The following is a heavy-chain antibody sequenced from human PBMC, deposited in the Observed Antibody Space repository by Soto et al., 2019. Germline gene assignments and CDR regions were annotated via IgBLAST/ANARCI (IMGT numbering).Heavy chain of an antibody. CDR1: GGSISSYY. CDR2: IYYSGST. V-gene: IGHV4-59*01. J-gene: IGHJ6*03. Sequence: PSETLSLTCTVSGGSISSYYWSWIRQPPGKGLEWIGYIYYSGSTNYNPSLKSRVTISVDTSKNQFSLKLSSVTAADTAVYYCARDLPDRLDYYYYMDVWGKGTTVTVSS. CDR3: ARDLPDRLDYYYYMDV.